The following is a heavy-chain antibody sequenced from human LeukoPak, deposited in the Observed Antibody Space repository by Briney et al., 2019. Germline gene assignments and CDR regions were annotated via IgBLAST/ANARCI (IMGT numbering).Heavy chain of an antibody. Sequence: ASVKVSCKASGYTFISYGISWVRQAPGQGLEWMGWISAFNGSTNYAQKLQGRVTMTTDTSTSTAYMELRSLISDDTAVYYCARDLSSSSNFAYWGQGTLVTVSS. J-gene: IGHJ4*02. V-gene: IGHV1-18*01. D-gene: IGHD6-13*01. CDR1: GYTFISYG. CDR3: ARDLSSSSNFAY. CDR2: ISAFNGST.